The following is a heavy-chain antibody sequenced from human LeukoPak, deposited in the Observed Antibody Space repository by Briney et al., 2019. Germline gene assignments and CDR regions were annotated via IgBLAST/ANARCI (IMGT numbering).Heavy chain of an antibody. CDR1: GFTFSGSA. V-gene: IGHV3-48*04. D-gene: IGHD3-22*01. CDR3: ARVTGYMIEDYFDY. J-gene: IGHJ4*02. Sequence: PGGPLRLSCAASGFTFSGSAMHWVRQAPGKGLEWVSYISSSGSTIYYADPVKGRFTISRDNDKNSLYLQMNSLRAEDTAVYYCARVTGYMIEDYFDYWGQGTLVTVSS. CDR2: ISSSGSTI.